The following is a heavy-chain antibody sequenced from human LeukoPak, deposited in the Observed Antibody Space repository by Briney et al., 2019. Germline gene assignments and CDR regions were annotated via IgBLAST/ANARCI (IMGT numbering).Heavy chain of an antibody. CDR1: GGSFSGYY. Sequence: SETLSLTCAVSGGSFSGYYWTWIRQPPGKGLEWIGEINHSGSANYNPSLKSRVTISLDTSKNQFSLKLSSVTAADTAVYYCASGPSKYYYYYGMDVWGQGTTVTVSS. V-gene: IGHV4-34*01. J-gene: IGHJ6*02. CDR2: INHSGSA. CDR3: ASGPSKYYYYYGMDV.